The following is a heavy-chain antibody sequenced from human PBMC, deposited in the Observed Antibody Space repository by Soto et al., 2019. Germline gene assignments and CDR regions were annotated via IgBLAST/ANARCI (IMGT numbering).Heavy chain of an antibody. CDR2: IKQDGSEK. D-gene: IGHD3-3*01. Sequence: GGSLRLSCAASGFTFSSYWMSWVRQAPGKGLEWVANIKQDGSEKYYVDSVKGRFTISRDNAKNSLYLQMNSLRAEDTAVYYCARGRIGDFWSGYYYDYWGQGTLVTVSS. CDR3: ARGRIGDFWSGYYYDY. J-gene: IGHJ4*02. CDR1: GFTFSSYW. V-gene: IGHV3-7*05.